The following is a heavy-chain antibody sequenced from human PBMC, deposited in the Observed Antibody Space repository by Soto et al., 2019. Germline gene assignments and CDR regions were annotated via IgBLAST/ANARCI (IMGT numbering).Heavy chain of an antibody. Sequence: PGGSLRLSCAASGFTFSSYGMHWVRQAPGKGLEWVAVIWYDGSNKYYADSVKGRFTISRDNSRNTLYLQMNSLRAEDTAVYYCARKQGWGYAAYYYYMDVWGKGTTVTVSS. J-gene: IGHJ6*03. D-gene: IGHD2-8*01. CDR1: GFTFSSYG. CDR3: ARKQGWGYAAYYYYMDV. CDR2: IWYDGSNK. V-gene: IGHV3-33*01.